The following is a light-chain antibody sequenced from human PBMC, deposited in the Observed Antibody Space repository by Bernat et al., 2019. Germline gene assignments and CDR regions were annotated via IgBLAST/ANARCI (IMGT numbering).Light chain of an antibody. CDR3: RQDYNNPLT. CDR2: GAS. CDR1: QDIGKN. Sequence: AIQMTQFPSSLSASVGDRVTVTCRASQDIGKNLGWYQQKPGKAPNLLIYGASTLASGVPSRFSGSGSGTDFALTISSLQPDDFATYFCRQDYNNPLTFGGGTKVDI. V-gene: IGKV1-6*01. J-gene: IGKJ4*01.